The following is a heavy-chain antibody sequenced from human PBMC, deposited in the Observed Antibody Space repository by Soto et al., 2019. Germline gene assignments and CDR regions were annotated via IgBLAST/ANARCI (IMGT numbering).Heavy chain of an antibody. V-gene: IGHV3-23*01. CDR2: ISGSGGST. CDR1: GFPFDCCA. Sequence: PGGSLRLSCAASGFPFDCCAMSWVRQAPGKGLEWVSAISGSGGSTYYADSVKGRFTISRDNSKNTLYLQMNSLRAEDTAVYYCAKASLGFGEFVYYYYYGMDVWGQGTTVTVSS. J-gene: IGHJ6*02. CDR3: AKASLGFGEFVYYYYYGMDV. D-gene: IGHD3-10*01.